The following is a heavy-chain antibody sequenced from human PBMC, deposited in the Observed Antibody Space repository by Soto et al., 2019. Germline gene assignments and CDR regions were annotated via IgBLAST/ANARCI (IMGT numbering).Heavy chain of an antibody. V-gene: IGHV1-46*01. CDR3: AKDSSGSEYQLLIPEFLDY. Sequence: ASVKVSCKAAGYTFTSYYMHWGRQAPGQGLEWMGIINPSGGSTSYAQKFQGRVTMTRDTSTSTVYMELSSLRAEDTAVYYCAKDSSGSEYQLLIPEFLDYWGQGTLVTVSS. J-gene: IGHJ4*02. CDR2: INPSGGST. CDR1: GYTFTSYY. D-gene: IGHD2-2*01.